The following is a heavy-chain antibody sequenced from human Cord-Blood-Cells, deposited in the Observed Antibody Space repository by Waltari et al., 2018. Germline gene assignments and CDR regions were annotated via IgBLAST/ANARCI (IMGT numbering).Heavy chain of an antibody. D-gene: IGHD3-3*01. CDR3: AKDRDFWSGYYFDY. J-gene: IGHJ4*02. V-gene: IGHV3-23*01. CDR1: GFPFSSYA. Sequence: EVQLLESGGGLVQPGGSLRLSGAASGFPFSSYAMSCVRQAPGKGLEWVSAISGSGGSTYYADSVKGRFTISRDNSKNTLYLQMNSLRAEDTAVYYCAKDRDFWSGYYFDYWGQGTLVTVSS. CDR2: ISGSGGST.